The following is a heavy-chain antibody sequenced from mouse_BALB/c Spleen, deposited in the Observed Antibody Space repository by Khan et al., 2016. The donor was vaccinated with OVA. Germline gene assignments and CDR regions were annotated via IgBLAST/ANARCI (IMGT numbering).Heavy chain of an antibody. J-gene: IGHJ4*01. CDR2: IYPGSFNT. CDR1: GYTFTTYY. CDR3: ASDDYFLGDAMDY. D-gene: IGHD2-3*01. V-gene: IGHV1S56*01. Sequence: QVQLQQSGPELVKPGASVRISCKAAGYTFTTYYIHWVKQRPGQGLEWIGWIYPGSFNTNYSEKFKGKATLTADKSSSTAYMQLISLTSEDSAVYFCASDDYFLGDAMDYWGQGTSVTVSS.